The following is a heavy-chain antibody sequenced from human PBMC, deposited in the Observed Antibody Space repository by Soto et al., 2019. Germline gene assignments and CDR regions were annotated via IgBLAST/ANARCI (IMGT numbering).Heavy chain of an antibody. D-gene: IGHD3-16*02. CDR2: IYPGDSDT. J-gene: IGHJ5*02. CDR1: GYSFTSYW. Sequence: PGESLKISCKGSGYSFTSYWIGWVRQMPGKGLEWMGIIYPGDSDTRYSPSFQGQVTISADKSISTAYLQWSSLKASDTAMYYCARPISRIGPVNWFDPWGQGTLVTVSS. V-gene: IGHV5-51*01. CDR3: ARPISRIGPVNWFDP.